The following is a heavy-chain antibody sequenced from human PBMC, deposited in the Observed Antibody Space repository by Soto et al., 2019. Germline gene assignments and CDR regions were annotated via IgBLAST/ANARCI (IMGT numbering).Heavy chain of an antibody. J-gene: IGHJ6*02. CDR2: IDPSDSYT. CDR1: GYSFTSYW. D-gene: IGHD2-15*01. V-gene: IGHV5-10-1*01. Sequence: GESLKISCKGSGYSFTSYWISWVRQMPGKGREWMGRIDPSDSYTNYSPSFQGHVTISADKSISTAYLQWSSLKASDTAMYYCGGALSSGPRTYYYYYGMDVWGQGTTVTVSS. CDR3: GGALSSGPRTYYYYYGMDV.